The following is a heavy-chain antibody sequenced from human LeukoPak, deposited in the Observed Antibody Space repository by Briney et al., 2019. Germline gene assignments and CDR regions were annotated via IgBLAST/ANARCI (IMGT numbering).Heavy chain of an antibody. CDR2: IRYDGSNK. Sequence: GGSLRLSCAASAFTFSTYGMHWVRQAPGKGLEWVAFIRYDGSNKYYADSVKGRFTISRDNSKNTLYLQMNSLRAEDTAVYYCATRTGFVALGAVAFDIWGQGTMVTVSS. CDR3: ATRTGFVALGAVAFDI. D-gene: IGHD6-25*01. CDR1: AFTFSTYG. J-gene: IGHJ3*02. V-gene: IGHV3-30*02.